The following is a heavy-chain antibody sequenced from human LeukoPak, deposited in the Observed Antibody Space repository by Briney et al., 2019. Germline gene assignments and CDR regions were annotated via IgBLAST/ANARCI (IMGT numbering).Heavy chain of an antibody. CDR3: AREAGYCSSTSCYKAAIDY. V-gene: IGHV3-11*01. Sequence: GGSLRLSCAASGFTFSDYYMSWLRQAPGKGLEWVSYISSSGSTIYYADSVKGRFTISRDNAKNSLYLQMNSLRAEDTAVYYCAREAGYCSSTSCYKAAIDYWGQGTLVTVSS. D-gene: IGHD2-2*02. CDR2: ISSSGSTI. J-gene: IGHJ4*02. CDR1: GFTFSDYY.